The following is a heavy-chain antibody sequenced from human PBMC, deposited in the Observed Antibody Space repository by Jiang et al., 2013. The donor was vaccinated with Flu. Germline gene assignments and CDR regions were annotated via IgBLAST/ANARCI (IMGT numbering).Heavy chain of an antibody. Sequence: GLVKPSETLSLTCTVSGGSISSYYWSWIRQPPGKGLEWIGYIYYSGSTNYNPSLKSRVTISVDTSKNQFSLKLSSVTAADTAVYYCARHKGAGVIDYWGQGTLVTVSS. D-gene: IGHD3-10*01. CDR2: IYYSGST. J-gene: IGHJ4*02. V-gene: IGHV4-59*08. CDR3: ARHKGAGVIDY. CDR1: GGSISSYY.